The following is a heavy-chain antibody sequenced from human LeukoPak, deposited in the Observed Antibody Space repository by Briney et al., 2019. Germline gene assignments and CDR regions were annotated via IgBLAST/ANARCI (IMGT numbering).Heavy chain of an antibody. V-gene: IGHV3-21*01. CDR2: ISSSSSYK. J-gene: IGHJ4*02. D-gene: IGHD1-1*01. CDR3: ARSAAGTYY. Sequence: VGSLLISGVASGFTFSSYSMNWVRQAPGKGLEWVSSISSSSSYKYYTDSVKGRFTISRDKAKNSLYLQMNSLRAEDTAVYYCARSAAGTYYWGKGTLVSVSS. CDR1: GFTFSSYS.